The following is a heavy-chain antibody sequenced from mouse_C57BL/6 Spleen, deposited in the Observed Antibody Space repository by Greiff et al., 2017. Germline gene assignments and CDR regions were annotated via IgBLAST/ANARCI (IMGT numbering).Heavy chain of an antibody. Sequence: QVQLQQSGAELARPGASVKLSCKASGYTFTSYGISWVKQRTGQGLEWIGEIYPRSGNTYYNEKFKGKATLTADKSSSTAYMELRSLTSEDSAVYFCARWEFMTTVEGGGGYAMDYWGQGTSVTVSS. CDR2: IYPRSGNT. V-gene: IGHV1-81*01. J-gene: IGHJ4*01. CDR3: ARWEFMTTVEGGGGYAMDY. D-gene: IGHD1-1*01. CDR1: GYTFTSYG.